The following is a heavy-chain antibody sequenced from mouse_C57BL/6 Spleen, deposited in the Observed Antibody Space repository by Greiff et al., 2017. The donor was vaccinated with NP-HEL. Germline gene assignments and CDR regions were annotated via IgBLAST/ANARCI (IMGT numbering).Heavy chain of an antibody. CDR1: GYTFTSYW. D-gene: IGHD2-3*01. V-gene: IGHV1-52*01. J-gene: IGHJ1*03. Sequence: QVQLQQPGAELVRPGSSVKLSCKASGYTFTSYWMHWVKQRPIQGLEWIGNIDPSDSETHYNQKFKDKATLTVDKSSSTAYMQLSSLTSDDSAVYYCARWGIYDGYYVGYFDVWGTGTTVTVSS. CDR2: IDPSDSET. CDR3: ARWGIYDGYYVGYFDV.